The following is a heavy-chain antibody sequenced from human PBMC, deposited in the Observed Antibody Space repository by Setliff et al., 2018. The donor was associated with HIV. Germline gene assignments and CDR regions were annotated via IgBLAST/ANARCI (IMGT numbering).Heavy chain of an antibody. J-gene: IGHJ3*02. Sequence: LSLSCAASGFTFSSYPMHWVRQAPGKGLEWVAVISYDGSNKYYADSVKGRFTVSRDNSKNTLYLQMNSLRAEDTAVYYCAKDDVPRDFDIWGQGTMVTVSS. CDR3: AKDDVPRDFDI. CDR1: GFTFSSYP. V-gene: IGHV3-30*04. CDR2: ISYDGSNK.